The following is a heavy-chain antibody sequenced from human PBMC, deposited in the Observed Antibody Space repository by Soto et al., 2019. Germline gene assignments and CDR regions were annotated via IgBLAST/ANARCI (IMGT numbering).Heavy chain of an antibody. Sequence: SETLSLTCTVSGGSISSSSYYWGWIRQPPGKGLEWSGSNYDSGSTYYNPSLKSRVTISVDTAKNQFSLKLRSVTAADTAVYYCARPLYSSSPNYYYYCMDVWGQVTTVTVSS. CDR2: NYDSGST. J-gene: IGHJ6*02. V-gene: IGHV4-39*01. CDR1: GGSISSSSYY. CDR3: ARPLYSSSPNYYYYCMDV. D-gene: IGHD6-6*01.